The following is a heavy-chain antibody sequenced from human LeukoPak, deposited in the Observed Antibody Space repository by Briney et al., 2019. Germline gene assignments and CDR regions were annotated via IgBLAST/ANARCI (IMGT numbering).Heavy chain of an antibody. D-gene: IGHD6-13*01. Sequence: GGSLRLSCAASGFPFSGYWMYWLRQAPGKGMVWVSRIKPDGSYTSYADFVKGRFTTSRDNAMNSLYLQMNSLRAEDTAIYYCARSLPYGTTWYGRSDFWGQGTLVTVSS. J-gene: IGHJ4*02. CDR2: IKPDGSYT. CDR3: ARSLPYGTTWYGRSDF. CDR1: GFPFSGYW. V-gene: IGHV3-74*01.